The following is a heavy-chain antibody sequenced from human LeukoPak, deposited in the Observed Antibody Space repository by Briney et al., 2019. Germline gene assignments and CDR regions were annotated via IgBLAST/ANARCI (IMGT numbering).Heavy chain of an antibody. CDR3: ARDSRGSYYRGAFDI. Sequence: SETLSLTCAVSGYSISSGYYWGWIRPPPGKGLEWIGSIYHSGSTYYNPSLKSRVTISVDTSKNQFSLKLSSVTAADTAVYYCARDSRGSYYRGAFDIWGQGTMVTVSS. CDR1: GYSISSGYY. D-gene: IGHD1-26*01. CDR2: IYHSGST. V-gene: IGHV4-38-2*02. J-gene: IGHJ3*02.